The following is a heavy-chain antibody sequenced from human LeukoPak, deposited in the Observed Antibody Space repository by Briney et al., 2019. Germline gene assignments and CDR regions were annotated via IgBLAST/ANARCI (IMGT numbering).Heavy chain of an antibody. CDR1: GFRFDDYG. V-gene: IGHV3-20*04. CDR2: IRWSGGST. CDR3: ARGVYSNYPIYYYMDV. Sequence: PGGSLRLSCAASGFRFDDYGMSWVRQPPGKGLEWVSGIRWSGGSTGYADSVKGRFIISRDNAKNSLYLQMNSLRAEDSALYYCARGVYSNYPIYYYMDVWGKGTTVTVSS. D-gene: IGHD4-11*01. J-gene: IGHJ6*03.